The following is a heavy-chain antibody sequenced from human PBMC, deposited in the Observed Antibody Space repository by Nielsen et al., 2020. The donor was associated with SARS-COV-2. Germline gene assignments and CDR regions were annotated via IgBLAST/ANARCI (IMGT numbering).Heavy chain of an antibody. V-gene: IGHV3-23*01. J-gene: IGHJ3*02. D-gene: IGHD3-10*01. Sequence: GESLKISCAASGFTFNIYAMAWVRRAPGKGLEWVSAISASGGSTYYTDSVKGRFAVSRDNSRNTLYLQMHSLRVEDTALYYCAKDDVVRGDAFDIWGQGTMVTVSS. CDR1: GFTFNIYA. CDR3: AKDDVVRGDAFDI. CDR2: ISASGGST.